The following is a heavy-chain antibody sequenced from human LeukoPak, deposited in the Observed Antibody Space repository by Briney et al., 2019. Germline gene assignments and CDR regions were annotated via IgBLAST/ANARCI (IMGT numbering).Heavy chain of an antibody. V-gene: IGHV1-2*02. CDR3: ARGRGGATTGFHQ. CDR1: RYTFSGYY. Sequence: ASVKVSCKASRYTFSGYYMHWVRQAPGQGLESMGWINSNSGARNYAPKFQGRVTFSRDNSISTAYMELSSLRSDDTAIYYCARGRGGATTGFHQGGQGTLVTVSS. D-gene: IGHD1-26*01. CDR2: INSNSGAR. J-gene: IGHJ4*02.